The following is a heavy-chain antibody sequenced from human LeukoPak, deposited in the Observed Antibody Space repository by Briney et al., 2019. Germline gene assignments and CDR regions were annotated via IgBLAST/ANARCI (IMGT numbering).Heavy chain of an antibody. CDR1: EFTFSSYW. V-gene: IGHV3-7*01. D-gene: IGHD3-10*01. Sequence: GGSLRLSCAASEFTFSSYWMSWVRQAPGKGLEWVANIKQDGSEKYYVDSVKGRFTISRDNAKNSLYLQMNSLRAEDTAVYYCARERYYGSGKIDYWGQGTLVTVSS. CDR2: IKQDGSEK. CDR3: ARERYYGSGKIDY. J-gene: IGHJ4*02.